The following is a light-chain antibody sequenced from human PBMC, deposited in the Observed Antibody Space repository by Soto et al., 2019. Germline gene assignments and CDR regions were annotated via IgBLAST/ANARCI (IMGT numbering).Light chain of an antibody. Sequence: DIVMTQSPDSLAVSLGERATINCKSSQSILSSSKNKNYLAWYQQKPGQPPKLLIHWASTRESGVPDRFSGSGSGTDFTLTISNLQAEDVAVYYCQHYYTTPLTFGGGTKVDIK. CDR2: WAS. CDR3: QHYYTTPLT. J-gene: IGKJ4*01. CDR1: QSILSSSKNKNY. V-gene: IGKV4-1*01.